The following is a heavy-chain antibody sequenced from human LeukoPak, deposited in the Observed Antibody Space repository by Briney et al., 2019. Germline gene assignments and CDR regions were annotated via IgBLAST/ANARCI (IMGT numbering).Heavy chain of an antibody. Sequence: GGSLRLSCAASGFTFSSYWMSWVRQAPGKGLEWVANIKQDGSEKYYVDSVKGRFTISRDNAKNSLYLQMNSLRAEDTAVYYCAREPRGYCSGESCYSPYYYGMDVWGQGTTVTVSS. CDR1: GFTFSSYW. J-gene: IGHJ6*02. CDR3: AREPRGYCSGESCYSPYYYGMDV. V-gene: IGHV3-7*01. CDR2: IKQDGSEK. D-gene: IGHD2-15*01.